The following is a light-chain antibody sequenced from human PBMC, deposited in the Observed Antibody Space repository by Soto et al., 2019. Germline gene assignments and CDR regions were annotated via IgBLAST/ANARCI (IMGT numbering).Light chain of an antibody. V-gene: IGKV3D-7*01. CDR3: QQDYNLPLT. CDR1: QSVSSSY. J-gene: IGKJ4*01. Sequence: EIVMTQSPATLSVSPGERVTLSCRASQSVSSSYLTWYQQKPGQAPRLLIYGASTRATSIPARFSGSGSGTDFTLTISILQPEDFAVYYCQQDYNLPLTFGGGTKVEIK. CDR2: GAS.